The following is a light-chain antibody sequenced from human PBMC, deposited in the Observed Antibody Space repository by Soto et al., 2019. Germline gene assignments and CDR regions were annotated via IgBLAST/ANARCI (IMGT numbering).Light chain of an antibody. CDR2: WAS. Sequence: DIVMTQSPDSLAVSLGERATINCKSSQNVLNRANDKNYIAWYQQKPGQPPKLLIYWASTRESDVPDRFSGSGSAPDFTLTISSLQAGDVAVYFCQQYFNTPLTFGGGPKVAIK. CDR1: QNVLNRANDKNY. J-gene: IGKJ4*01. CDR3: QQYFNTPLT. V-gene: IGKV4-1*01.